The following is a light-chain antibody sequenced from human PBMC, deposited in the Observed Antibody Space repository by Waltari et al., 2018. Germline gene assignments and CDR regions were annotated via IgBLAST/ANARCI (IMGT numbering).Light chain of an antibody. CDR2: DVT. J-gene: IGLJ2*01. V-gene: IGLV2-14*03. Sequence: QSALTQPASVSGSLGQSITISCTGTSTDVGGYNFVSWYQQQPRKAPQPLIYDVTDRTLGVSHRVSGSKSGDTASLTISGLQSEDEADYYCTSYTSSGTHYVLFGGGTTLTVL. CDR3: TSYTSSGTHYVL. CDR1: STDVGGYNF.